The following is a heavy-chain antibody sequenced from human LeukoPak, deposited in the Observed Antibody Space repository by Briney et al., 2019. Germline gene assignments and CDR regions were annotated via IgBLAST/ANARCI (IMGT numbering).Heavy chain of an antibody. CDR1: GGSIWTSDYY. D-gene: IGHD2-2*01. V-gene: IGHV4-39*01. CDR3: VRHCCSTPSKRTFDI. Sequence: PSETLSLTCTVSGGSIWTSDYYWGCIRQFPGKGLEWIGTISDGGSTYYNPSPESRVIISVDTSKNQFSLKLSSVTAADTAVYYCVRHCCSTPSKRTFDIWGQGTLVTVSS. J-gene: IGHJ3*02. CDR2: ISDGGST.